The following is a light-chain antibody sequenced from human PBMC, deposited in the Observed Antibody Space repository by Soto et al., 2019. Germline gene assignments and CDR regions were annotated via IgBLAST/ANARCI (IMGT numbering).Light chain of an antibody. CDR2: AVS. V-gene: IGLV2-14*03. J-gene: IGLJ2*01. Sequence: QSALTQPASVSGSPGQSITISCTGTSSDVGDHNYVSWYQQQPGKAPKLMIYAVSNRPSGVSNRFSGSKSGNTASLTISGLQADDEGDYYCSSYTTSSTVIFGGGTKLTVL. CDR1: SSDVGDHNY. CDR3: SSYTTSSTVI.